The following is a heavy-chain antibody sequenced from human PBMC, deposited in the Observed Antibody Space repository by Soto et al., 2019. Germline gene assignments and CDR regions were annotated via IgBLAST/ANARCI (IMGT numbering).Heavy chain of an antibody. CDR1: VFSISVSY. Sequence: SATXSLTCAVSVFSISVSYCIWVRQTPGKVLEWVGYIHYSGSTNYNPSLKRRVNMSVDSAKNQFSLQLSSVTAADTAVYFCTTYSRTDEEAYYFDYWGQGALVTVSS. V-gene: IGHV4-59*01. D-gene: IGHD2-21*01. CDR3: TTYSRTDEEAYYFDY. J-gene: IGHJ4*02. CDR2: IHYSGST.